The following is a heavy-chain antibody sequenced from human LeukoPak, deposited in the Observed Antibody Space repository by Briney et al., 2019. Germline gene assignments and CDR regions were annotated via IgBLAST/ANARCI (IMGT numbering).Heavy chain of an antibody. CDR1: GVTFSSYG. J-gene: IGHJ4*02. Sequence: PGGSLRLSCAASGVTFSSYGMHWVRQAPGKGLEWVAFIRFDGSNNYYADSMKGRFTISRDNSKNTVYLQMNSLTAEDTAVYYCAKYGRSTWFYLDSWGQGTLVTVSS. CDR3: AKYGRSTWFYLDS. CDR2: IRFDGSNN. V-gene: IGHV3-30*02. D-gene: IGHD6-13*01.